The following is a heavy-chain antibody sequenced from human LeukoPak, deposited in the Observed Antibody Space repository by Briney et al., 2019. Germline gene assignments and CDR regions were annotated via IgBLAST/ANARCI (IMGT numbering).Heavy chain of an antibody. CDR2: ISGSGGST. CDR3: AKGFDWLLSYYFDY. J-gene: IGHJ4*02. V-gene: IGHV3-23*01. Sequence: AGGSLRLPCAASGFTFSSYGMSWVRQAPGKGLEWVSAISGSGGSTYYADSVKGRFTISRDNSKNTLYLQMNSLRAEDTAVYYCAKGFDWLLSYYFDYWGQGTLVTVSS. D-gene: IGHD3-9*01. CDR1: GFTFSSYG.